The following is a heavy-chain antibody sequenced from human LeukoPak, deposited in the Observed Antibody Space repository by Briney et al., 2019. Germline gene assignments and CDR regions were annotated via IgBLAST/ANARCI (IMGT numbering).Heavy chain of an antibody. V-gene: IGHV4-34*01. D-gene: IGHD4-23*01. J-gene: IGHJ6*03. Sequence: SETLSLTCAVYGGSFSGYYWSWIRQPPGKGLEWIGEINHSGSTNYNPSLKNRVTISVDTSKNQFSLKMSSVTAADPAVYYCARHGYFPVWPRYGGTSGYMDVWGKGTTVTVSS. CDR1: GGSFSGYY. CDR3: ARHGYFPVWPRYGGTSGYMDV. CDR2: INHSGST.